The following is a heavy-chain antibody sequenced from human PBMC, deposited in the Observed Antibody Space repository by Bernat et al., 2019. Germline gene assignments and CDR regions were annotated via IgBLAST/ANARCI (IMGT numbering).Heavy chain of an antibody. Sequence: QVQLVESGGGVVQPGRSLRLSCVASGFTFSSYGMHWVRQAPGKGLEWVAVIWYDGSNKYYADSVKGRFTISRDNSKNTLYLQMNSLRAEDTAVYYCANDLALGSSWYYYYYGMDVWGQGTTVTVSS. J-gene: IGHJ6*02. CDR3: ANDLALGSSWYYYYYGMDV. CDR1: GFTFSSYG. V-gene: IGHV3-33*06. D-gene: IGHD6-13*01. CDR2: IWYDGSNK.